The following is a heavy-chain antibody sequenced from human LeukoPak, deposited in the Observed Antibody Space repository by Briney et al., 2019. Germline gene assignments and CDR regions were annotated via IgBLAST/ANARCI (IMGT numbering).Heavy chain of an antibody. CDR1: GDSVSSNSAA. CDR2: TYYRSKWYN. V-gene: IGHV6-1*01. J-gene: IGHJ6*03. CDR3: ARVHCKPTGYSSSRVGYYYYYYMDV. D-gene: IGHD6-13*01. Sequence: SQTLSLTCAISGDSVSSNSAAWNWIRQSPSRGLEWLGRTYYRSKWYNDYAVSVKSRITINPDTSKNQFSLQLNSVTPEDTAVYYCARVHCKPTGYSSSRVGYYYYYYMDVWGKGTTVTVSS.